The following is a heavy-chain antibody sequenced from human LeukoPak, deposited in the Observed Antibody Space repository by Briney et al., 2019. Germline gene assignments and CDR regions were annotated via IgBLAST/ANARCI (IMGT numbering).Heavy chain of an antibody. CDR1: GYSFTSYW. CDR3: ATLAVAGTPSHFDY. Sequence: GESLKISCKGSGYSFTSYWNGWVRQMPGKGLEWMGIIYPGDSDIRYSPSFQGQVTISADKSISTAYLQWSSLKASDTAMYHCATLAVAGTPSHFDYWGQGTLVTVSS. D-gene: IGHD6-19*01. J-gene: IGHJ4*02. CDR2: IYPGDSDI. V-gene: IGHV5-51*01.